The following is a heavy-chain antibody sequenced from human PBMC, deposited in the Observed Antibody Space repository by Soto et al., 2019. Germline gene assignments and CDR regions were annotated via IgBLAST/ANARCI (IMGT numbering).Heavy chain of an antibody. CDR1: GGSFSGYY. V-gene: IGHV4-34*01. Sequence: QVQLQQWGAGLLKPSETLSLTCAVYGGSFSGYYWSWIRQPPGKGLEWIGEINHSGSTNYNPSLKSRVTISVDTSKNQFSLKLSSVTAADTAVYYCARFPPGVGAGYDAFDIWGQGTMVTVSS. J-gene: IGHJ3*02. CDR2: INHSGST. CDR3: ARFPPGVGAGYDAFDI. D-gene: IGHD1-26*01.